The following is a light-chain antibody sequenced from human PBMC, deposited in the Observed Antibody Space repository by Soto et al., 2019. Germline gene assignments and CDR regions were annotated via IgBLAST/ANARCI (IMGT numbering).Light chain of an antibody. V-gene: IGLV1-40*01. Sequence: QSVLTQPPSVSGAPGQRVTISCTGSSSNIGAGYDVHWYQQLPGTAPKLLIYGNSNRPSGVRDRFSGSKSGTSASLAITGLQAEDEADYYCQSYDSSLSGSWVFGGGTKLTVL. CDR1: SSNIGAGYD. J-gene: IGLJ3*02. CDR3: QSYDSSLSGSWV. CDR2: GNS.